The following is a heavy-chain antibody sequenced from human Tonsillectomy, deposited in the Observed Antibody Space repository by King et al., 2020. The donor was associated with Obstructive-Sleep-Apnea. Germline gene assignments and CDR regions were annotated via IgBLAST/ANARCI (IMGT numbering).Heavy chain of an antibody. Sequence: VQLVESGGGVVQPGRSLRLSCAASGFTFSSYGMHWVRQAPGKGLEWVAVISYDGSNKYYADSVKGRFTISRDNSKNTLYPQMNSLRAEDTAVYYCAKYGTADDAFDIWGQGTMVTVSS. J-gene: IGHJ3*02. V-gene: IGHV3-30*18. D-gene: IGHD2-2*01. CDR3: AKYGTADDAFDI. CDR2: ISYDGSNK. CDR1: GFTFSSYG.